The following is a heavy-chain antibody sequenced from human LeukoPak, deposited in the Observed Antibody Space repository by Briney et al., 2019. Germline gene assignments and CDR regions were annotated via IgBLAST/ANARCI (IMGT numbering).Heavy chain of an antibody. CDR3: AKEMKPWMHFDY. Sequence: GGSLRLSCAASGCTFSRSAVHWVRQAPGKGLEWVAAISHDGSNTDYTDSVKGRFTISRDNSKNTLYLQMNSLRAEDTAVYYCAKEMKPWMHFDYWGQGTLVTVSS. CDR2: ISHDGSNT. J-gene: IGHJ4*02. D-gene: IGHD5-12*01. CDR1: GCTFSRSA. V-gene: IGHV3-30*18.